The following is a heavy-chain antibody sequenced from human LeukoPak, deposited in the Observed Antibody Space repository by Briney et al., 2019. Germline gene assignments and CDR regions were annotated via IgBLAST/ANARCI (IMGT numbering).Heavy chain of an antibody. CDR3: ARDPLGYCTNGVCYSFDY. V-gene: IGHV4-61*02. J-gene: IGHJ4*02. CDR2: IYTSGST. CDR1: GGSICSGSYY. Sequence: SQTLSLTCTVSGGSICSGSYYWSWIRQPAGKGLEWIGRIYTSGSTNYNPSLKSRVTISVDTSKNQFSLELSSVTAADTAVYYCARDPLGYCTNGVCYSFDYWGQGTLVTVSS. D-gene: IGHD2-8*01.